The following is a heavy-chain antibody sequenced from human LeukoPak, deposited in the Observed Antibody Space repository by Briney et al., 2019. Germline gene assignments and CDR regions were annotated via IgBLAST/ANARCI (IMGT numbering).Heavy chain of an antibody. D-gene: IGHD3-22*01. J-gene: IGHJ4*02. CDR1: GFTFSSYA. Sequence: PGGSLRLSCAASGFTFSSYAMHWVRQAPGKGLEWVAVISYDGNNKYYADSVKGRFTISRDNSKNTLYLRMNSLRAEDTAVYYCARDLYYYDSSGYSPGYWGQGTLVTVSS. CDR3: ARDLYYYDSSGYSPGY. CDR2: ISYDGNNK. V-gene: IGHV3-30-3*01.